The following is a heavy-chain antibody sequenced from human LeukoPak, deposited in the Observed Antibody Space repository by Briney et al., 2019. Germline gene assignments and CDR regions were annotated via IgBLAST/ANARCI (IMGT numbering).Heavy chain of an antibody. V-gene: IGHV3-9*01. CDR2: LSWNSGSI. CDR3: AKGVLLWFGELVHDAFDI. Sequence: PARSLRLSCAASGFTFEVYAMHWVRQAPGNALERVSGLSWNSGSIGYADSVKGRFTISRDNAKNSLHLQMNSLRAEDTALYYCAKGVLLWFGELVHDAFDIWGQGTMVTVSS. D-gene: IGHD3-10*01. J-gene: IGHJ3*02. CDR1: GFTFEVYA.